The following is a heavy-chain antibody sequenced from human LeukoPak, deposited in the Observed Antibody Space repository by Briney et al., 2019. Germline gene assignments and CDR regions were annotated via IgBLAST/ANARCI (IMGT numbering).Heavy chain of an antibody. J-gene: IGHJ4*02. D-gene: IGHD3-10*01. CDR3: ARDGLLGLLWFGEPFDY. CDR1: GYTFTGYY. V-gene: IGHV1-2*02. CDR2: INPNSGGT. Sequence: ASVKVSCKASGYTFTGYYMHWVRQAPGQGLEWMGWINPNSGGTNYAQKLQGRVTMTTDTSTSTAYMELRSLRSDDTAVYYCARDGLLGLLWFGEPFDYWGQGTLVTVSS.